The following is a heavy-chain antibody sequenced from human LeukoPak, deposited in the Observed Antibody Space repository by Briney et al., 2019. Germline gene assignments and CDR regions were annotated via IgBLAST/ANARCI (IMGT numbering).Heavy chain of an antibody. D-gene: IGHD3-16*02. CDR1: GYTFTSYG. Sequence: ASVKVSCKASGYTFTSYGISWVRQAPGQGLEWMGWISAYNGNTNYAQKLQGRVTMTTDTSTSTAYMELGSLRSDDTAVYYCARDVPHFGGVIVRFDYWGQGTLVTVSS. V-gene: IGHV1-18*01. CDR2: ISAYNGNT. CDR3: ARDVPHFGGVIVRFDY. J-gene: IGHJ4*02.